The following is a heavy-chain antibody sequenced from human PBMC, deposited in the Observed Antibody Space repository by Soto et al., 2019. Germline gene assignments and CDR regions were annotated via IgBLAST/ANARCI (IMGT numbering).Heavy chain of an antibody. J-gene: IGHJ4*02. V-gene: IGHV3-30*18. CDR1: GFTFSSYG. Sequence: QVQLVESGGGVVQPGRSLRLSCAASGFTFSSYGMHWVRQAPGKGLEWVAVISYDGSNKYYADSVKGRFTISRDNSKNTLYLQMNSVRAEDTAVYYCAKDRGPYYYGSGSYPVWGQGTLVTVSS. CDR2: ISYDGSNK. CDR3: AKDRGPYYYGSGSYPV. D-gene: IGHD3-10*01.